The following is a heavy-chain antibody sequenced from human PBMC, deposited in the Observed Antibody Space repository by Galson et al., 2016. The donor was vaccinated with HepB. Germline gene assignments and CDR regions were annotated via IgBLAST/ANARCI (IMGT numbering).Heavy chain of an antibody. Sequence: SETLSLTCAVYGGPFSTYLWSWIRQPPGKGLEWIGEINHRRRTNYNPSLRSRVTMSIDTSKNQFSLKLSPVTAADTAVYFCARDSLNDVALDIWGQGTMVTVSS. J-gene: IGHJ3*02. D-gene: IGHD1-1*01. CDR2: INHRRRT. CDR3: ARDSLNDVALDI. CDR1: GGPFSTYL. V-gene: IGHV4-34*01.